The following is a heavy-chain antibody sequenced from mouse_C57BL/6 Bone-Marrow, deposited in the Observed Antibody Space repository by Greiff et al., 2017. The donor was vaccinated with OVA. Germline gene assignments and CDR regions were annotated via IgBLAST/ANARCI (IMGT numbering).Heavy chain of an antibody. Sequence: QVQLQQSGAELVKPGASVKLSCKASGYTFTSYWMHWVNQRPGHGLEWLGMIHPTSGSTHYNEKLKSKATLSVDKSSSTAYMQLSSLTSEDSAVYYCAREGLRRPRCAYWGQGTLVTVSA. CDR1: GYTFTSYW. V-gene: IGHV1-64*01. CDR3: AREGLRRPRCAY. CDR2: IHPTSGST. D-gene: IGHD2-4*01. J-gene: IGHJ3*01.